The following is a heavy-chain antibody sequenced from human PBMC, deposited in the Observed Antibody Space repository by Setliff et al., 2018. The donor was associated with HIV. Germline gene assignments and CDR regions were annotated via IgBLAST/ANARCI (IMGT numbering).Heavy chain of an antibody. J-gene: IGHJ4*02. Sequence: SETLSLTCSVSGYSISSSNWWAWFRQPPGKGLEWIGYIYHNGNTNYNPSLRSRVTMSIDTSKNQFFLKLSSVTALDTATYYCARMGNSYDSSGSYDYFDYWGQGTLVTVTS. V-gene: IGHV4-28*06. D-gene: IGHD3-22*01. CDR3: ARMGNSYDSSGSYDYFDY. CDR1: GYSISSSNW. CDR2: IYHNGNT.